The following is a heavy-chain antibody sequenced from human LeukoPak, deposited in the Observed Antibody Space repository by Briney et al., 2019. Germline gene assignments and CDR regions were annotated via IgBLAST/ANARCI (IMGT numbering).Heavy chain of an antibody. V-gene: IGHV3-64*01. J-gene: IGHJ4*02. CDR2: ISGNGGST. CDR1: GFTFSSYA. Sequence: VGSLRLSCAASGFTFSSYAMHWVRQAPGKGLEYVSAISGNGGSTYYANSVKGRFTISRDNSKNTLYLQMGSLRAEDMAVYYCARGHGGSGSPYYWGQGTLVTVSS. CDR3: ARGHGGSGSPYY. D-gene: IGHD3-10*01.